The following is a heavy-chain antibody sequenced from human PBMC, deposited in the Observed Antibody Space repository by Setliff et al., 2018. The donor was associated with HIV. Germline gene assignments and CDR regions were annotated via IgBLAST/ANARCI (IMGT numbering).Heavy chain of an antibody. Sequence: PSETLSLTCAVYGGSFSGYHWSWIRQSPGKGLEWIGEIDHSGSTDDNPSLKSRVTISVYTSKNQFSLKLSSVSAADTAVYYCARGHPIVPTGLVSFYFDHWGQGTLVTVSS. J-gene: IGHJ4*02. CDR2: IDHSGST. CDR3: ARGHPIVPTGLVSFYFDH. V-gene: IGHV4-34*01. D-gene: IGHD2-2*01. CDR1: GGSFSGYH.